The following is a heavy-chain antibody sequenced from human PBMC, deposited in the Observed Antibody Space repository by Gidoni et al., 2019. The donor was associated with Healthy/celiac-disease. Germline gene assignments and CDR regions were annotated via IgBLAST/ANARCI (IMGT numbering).Heavy chain of an antibody. Sequence: QVQLVESGGGVVQPGRSLRRSCAASGFTFSSYAMHWVRQAPGKGLEWVAVISYDGSNKYYADSVKGRFTISRDNSKNTLYLQMNSLRAEDTAVYYCARENGDTAFDYWGQGTLVTVSS. CDR2: ISYDGSNK. D-gene: IGHD5-18*01. J-gene: IGHJ4*02. CDR3: ARENGDTAFDY. CDR1: GFTFSSYA. V-gene: IGHV3-30-3*01.